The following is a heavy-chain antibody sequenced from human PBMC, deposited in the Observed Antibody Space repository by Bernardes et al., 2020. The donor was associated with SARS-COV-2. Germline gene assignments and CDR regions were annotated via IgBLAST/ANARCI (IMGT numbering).Heavy chain of an antibody. Sequence: ASVKVSCKVSGNSLTAASIYWVRQAPGKGLEWMGSFDPQYGDPIYAKKFQGRNTMTEDTSTDTAYMELSGLRSEDTAVYYCATDSISGIVIMAWVYWGQGTLVTVSS. V-gene: IGHV1-24*01. CDR3: ATDSISGIVIMAWVY. D-gene: IGHD3-3*01. CDR2: FDPQYGDP. J-gene: IGHJ4*02. CDR1: GNSLTAAS.